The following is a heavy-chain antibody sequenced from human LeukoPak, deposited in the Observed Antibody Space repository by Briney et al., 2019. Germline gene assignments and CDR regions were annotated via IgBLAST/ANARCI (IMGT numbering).Heavy chain of an antibody. D-gene: IGHD2-2*01. CDR2: IIPIFGTA. CDR3: ASSTSRWGFYYFDY. V-gene: IGHV1-69*01. CDR1: GGTFSSYA. J-gene: IGHJ4*02. Sequence: SVKASCKASGGTFSSYAISWVRQAPGQGLEWMGGIIPIFGTANYAQKFQGRVTITADESTSTAYMELSSLRSEDTAVYYCASSTSRWGFYYFDYWGQGTLVTVSS.